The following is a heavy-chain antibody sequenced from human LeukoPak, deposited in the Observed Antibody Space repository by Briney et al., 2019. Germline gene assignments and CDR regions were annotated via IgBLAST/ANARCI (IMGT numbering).Heavy chain of an antibody. CDR2: IYYSGST. V-gene: IGHV4-39*01. CDR3: ARLGCGSTSCYKIWFDP. CDR1: GGSISSSSYY. D-gene: IGHD2-2*02. Sequence: SETLSLTCTVSGGSISSSSYYWGWIRQPPGKGLEWIGSIYYSGSTYYNPSLKSRVTISVDTSKNQFSLRLSSVTAADTAVYYCARLGCGSTSCYKIWFDPWGQGTLVTVSS. J-gene: IGHJ5*02.